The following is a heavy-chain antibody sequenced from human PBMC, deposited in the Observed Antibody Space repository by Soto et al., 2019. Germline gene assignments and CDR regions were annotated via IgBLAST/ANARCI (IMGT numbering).Heavy chain of an antibody. CDR2: IIPIFGTA. Sequence: SVKVSCKASGGTFRSYAISWVRQAPGQGLEWMGGIIPIFGTANYAQKFQGRVTITADKSTSTAYMELSSLRSEDTAVYYCAGYYDSSKAAFDIWGQGTMVTVSS. CDR1: GGTFRSYA. D-gene: IGHD3-22*01. J-gene: IGHJ3*02. V-gene: IGHV1-69*06. CDR3: AGYYDSSKAAFDI.